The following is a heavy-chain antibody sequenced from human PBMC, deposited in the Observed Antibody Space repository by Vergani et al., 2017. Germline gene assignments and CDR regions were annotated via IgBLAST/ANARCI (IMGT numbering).Heavy chain of an antibody. D-gene: IGHD2-21*02. CDR2: IYPGDSDT. J-gene: IGHJ2*01. Sequence: EVQLVQSGAEVKKPGESLKLSCKGSGYSFTSYWIGWVRQMPGKGLEWMGIIYPGDSDTRYSPSFQGQITMSADKSISTAYLQWSSLKASDTPMYYCARSDWEGGWYFDLWGRGTLVTVSS. CDR1: GYSFTSYW. CDR3: ARSDWEGGWYFDL. V-gene: IGHV5-51*01.